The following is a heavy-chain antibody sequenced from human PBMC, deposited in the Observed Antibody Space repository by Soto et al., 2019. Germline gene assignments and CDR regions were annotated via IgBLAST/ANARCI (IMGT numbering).Heavy chain of an antibody. D-gene: IGHD2-8*02. V-gene: IGHV1-3*01. J-gene: IGHJ4*02. CDR1: GYTFTSYA. Sequence: QVQLVQSGAEVKKPGASVKVSCKASGYTFTSYAMHWVRQAPGQRLEWIGWINAGNGNTKYSQKFHGRVTITSDTSASTAYMELSRLISEDTAVDYCARDSSWPKGTGEVFDYWGQGTLVTVSS. CDR3: ARDSSWPKGTGEVFDY. CDR2: INAGNGNT.